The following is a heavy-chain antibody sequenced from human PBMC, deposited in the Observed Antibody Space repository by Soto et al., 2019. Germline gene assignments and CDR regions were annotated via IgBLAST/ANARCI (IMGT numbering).Heavy chain of an antibody. Sequence: GGSLRLSCAASGFTFSNYAMHWVRQAPGKGLEWVAVISYDGSNEYYADSVRGRFTVSRDNSKNTLYLQVNSLRPEDTAVYYCARNYYGSGSYLGPFGYWGQGTLVTVS. CDR3: ARNYYGSGSYLGPFGY. CDR1: GFTFSNYA. CDR2: ISYDGSNE. V-gene: IGHV3-30*04. J-gene: IGHJ4*02. D-gene: IGHD3-10*01.